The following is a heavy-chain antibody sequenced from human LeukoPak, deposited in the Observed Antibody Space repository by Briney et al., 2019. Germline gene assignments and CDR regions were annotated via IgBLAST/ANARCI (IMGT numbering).Heavy chain of an antibody. CDR1: GLIFDYNA. V-gene: IGHV3-43D*04. J-gene: IGHJ4*02. CDR3: ASQKSGDPLLDH. Sequence: GGSLRLSCAASGLIFDYNAMIGVRQAPGKGVEGVSLISWDGDGTYYAESVKGRFTISRDNSKQSLYLQMNSLRAEDSALYYCASQKSGDPLLDHWGQGTLVTVSS. CDR2: ISWDGDGT. D-gene: IGHD2-21*02.